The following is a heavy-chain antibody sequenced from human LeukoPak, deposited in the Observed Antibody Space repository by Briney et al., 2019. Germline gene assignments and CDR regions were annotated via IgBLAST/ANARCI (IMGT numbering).Heavy chain of an antibody. CDR2: ISFSGNTI. V-gene: IGHV3-11*01. J-gene: IGHJ4*02. CDR3: VGQLGNSGHTG. CDR1: GGSISSSSYY. D-gene: IGHD6-19*01. Sequence: PSETLSLTCTASGGSISSSSYYWGWIRQPPGKGLEWVSYISFSGNTIYYADSVKGRFSISRDNAKNSLYLQMNSLRAEDTAVYYCVGQLGNSGHTGWGQGTLVTVSS.